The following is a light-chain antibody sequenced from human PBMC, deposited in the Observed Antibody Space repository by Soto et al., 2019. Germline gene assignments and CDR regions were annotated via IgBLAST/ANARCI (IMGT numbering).Light chain of an antibody. J-gene: IGKJ4*01. CDR3: QQYGSSPLA. CDR2: AAS. CDR1: QGVSSSF. Sequence: EIVLTQSPGPLSLSVGERATLSCRASQGVSSSFLAWYQQKPGQAPMLLIYAASSRATGIPERFSGSGSGTDFTLTISRLEPEDFAVYYCQQYGSSPLAFGGGTKVEFK. V-gene: IGKV3-20*01.